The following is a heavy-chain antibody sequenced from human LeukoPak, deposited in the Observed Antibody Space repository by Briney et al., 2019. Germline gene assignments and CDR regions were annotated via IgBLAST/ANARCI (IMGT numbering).Heavy chain of an antibody. J-gene: IGHJ5*02. CDR3: AGGGRYFDWMSYRFDP. V-gene: IGHV3-48*03. D-gene: IGHD3-9*01. CDR1: GFTFSSYE. CDR2: ISSSGSTI. Sequence: GGSLRLSCSASGFTFSSYEMNWVRQAPGKGLEWVSYISSSGSTIYYADSVKGRFTISRDNAKNSLYLQMNSLRAEDTAVYYCAGGGRYFDWMSYRFDPWGQGTLVTVSS.